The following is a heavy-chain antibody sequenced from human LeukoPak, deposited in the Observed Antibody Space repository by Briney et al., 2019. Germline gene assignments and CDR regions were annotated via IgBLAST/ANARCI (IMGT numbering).Heavy chain of an antibody. D-gene: IGHD3-10*01. CDR1: GSTLRRYD. V-gene: IGHV1-8*01. J-gene: IGHJ4*02. CDR2: MNTNSGDT. Sequence: ATVKVSCKASGSTLRRYDIKWVRQGPGEGVEWMGWMNTNSGDTGYTPRFQGRVTMTRDTSISTSYMELSSLRSEDTAVYYCARGPYGTGSHFDSWGQGTLVTVS. CDR3: ARGPYGTGSHFDS.